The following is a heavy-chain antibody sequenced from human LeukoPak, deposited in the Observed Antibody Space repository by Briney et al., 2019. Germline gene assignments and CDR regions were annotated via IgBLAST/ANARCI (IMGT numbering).Heavy chain of an antibody. V-gene: IGHV3-15*05. CDR1: GFTFSNAW. CDR2: IKSNPDGGTI. Sequence: GGSLRLSCAASGFTFSNAWMSCVRQAPGKGLEWVGRIKSNPDGGTIDYAAPVKGRFTISRDDSKNTLYLQMNSLRAEDTAVYYCARYDYYDSSGYKIAEYFQHWGQGTLVTVSS. J-gene: IGHJ1*01. CDR3: ARYDYYDSSGYKIAEYFQH. D-gene: IGHD3-22*01.